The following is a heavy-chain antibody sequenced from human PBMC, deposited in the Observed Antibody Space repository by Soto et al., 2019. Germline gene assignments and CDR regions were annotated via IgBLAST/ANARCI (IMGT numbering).Heavy chain of an antibody. V-gene: IGHV4-59*01. CDR1: GGSISSYY. CDR2: MYYSGST. CDR3: ARNSGSYYPPDY. J-gene: IGHJ4*02. D-gene: IGHD1-26*01. Sequence: PSETLSLTCTVAGGSISSYYWSWIRQPPGKGLEWIGYMYYSGSTNYNPSLKSRVTISVDTSKNQFSLKLSSVTAADTAVYYCARNSGSYYPPDYWGQGTLVTVSS.